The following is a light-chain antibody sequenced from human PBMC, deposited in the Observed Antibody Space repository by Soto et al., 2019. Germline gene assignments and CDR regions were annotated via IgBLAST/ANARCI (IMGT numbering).Light chain of an antibody. CDR2: GAS. J-gene: IGKJ1*01. CDR1: QSVSSNF. V-gene: IGKV3-20*01. CDR3: QQYKTSPRT. Sequence: EIVLTQSPGTLSLSPGERTTLSCRASQSVSSNFLDWYQQKPGQAPRLLIYGASSRATGIPDRFSGSGSGTDFTLTISRLESEDFAVYYCQQYKTSPRTFGQGTKVEI.